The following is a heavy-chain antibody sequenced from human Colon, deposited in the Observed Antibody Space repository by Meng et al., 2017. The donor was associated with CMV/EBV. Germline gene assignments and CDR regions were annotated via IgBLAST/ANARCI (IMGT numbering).Heavy chain of an antibody. CDR2: ITNSGITT. Sequence: GGSLRLSCAASGFNFSDYYMSWIRQAPGKGLDWISYITNSGITTYYADSVRDRFTISRDNAKNSLYLQMNSLRADDPAVYYCARGGEMNHDYWGQGTLVTVSS. CDR1: GFNFSDYY. CDR3: ARGGEMNHDY. J-gene: IGHJ4*02. D-gene: IGHD1-14*01. V-gene: IGHV3-11*01.